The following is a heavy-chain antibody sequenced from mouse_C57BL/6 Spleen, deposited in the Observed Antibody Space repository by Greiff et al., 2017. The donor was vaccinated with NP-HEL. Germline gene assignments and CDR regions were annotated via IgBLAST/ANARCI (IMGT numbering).Heavy chain of an antibody. J-gene: IGHJ2*01. CDR3: ARGFTTVVADY. CDR2: IYPGDGDT. D-gene: IGHD1-1*01. CDR1: GYAFSSSW. Sequence: QVQLKESGPELVKPGASVKISCKASGYAFSSSWMNWVKQRPGKGLEWIGRIYPGDGDTNYNGKFKGKATLTADKSSSTAYMQLSSLTSEDSAVYFCARGFTTVVADYWGQGTTLTVSS. V-gene: IGHV1-82*01.